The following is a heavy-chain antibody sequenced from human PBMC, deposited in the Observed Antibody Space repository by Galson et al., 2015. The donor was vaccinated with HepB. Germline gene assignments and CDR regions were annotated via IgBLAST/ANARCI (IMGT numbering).Heavy chain of an antibody. CDR3: AKTIITMVRGVYFDY. D-gene: IGHD3-10*01. V-gene: IGHV3-7*03. CDR1: GSTFRNYW. J-gene: IGHJ4*02. Sequence: SLRLSCAASGSTFRNYWMSWVRQAPGKGLEWVANIKEDRSEKYYVDSVKGRFTISRDNTKNSLYLQMNSLRAEDTAVYYCAKTIITMVRGVYFDYWGQGTLVTVSS. CDR2: IKEDRSEK.